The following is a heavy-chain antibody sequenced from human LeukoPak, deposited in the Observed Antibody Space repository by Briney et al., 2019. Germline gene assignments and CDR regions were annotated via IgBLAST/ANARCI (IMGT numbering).Heavy chain of an antibody. J-gene: IGHJ5*02. Sequence: SETLSLTCTVSGGSISSYYWSWIRQPPGKGLEWIGYIYYSGSAYYNPSLKSRVTISVDTSKNQFSLKLSSVTAADTAVYYCARDRYSSGWYVSRPNWFDPWGQGTLVTVSS. CDR2: IYYSGSA. V-gene: IGHV4-59*12. CDR3: ARDRYSSGWYVSRPNWFDP. CDR1: GGSISSYY. D-gene: IGHD6-19*01.